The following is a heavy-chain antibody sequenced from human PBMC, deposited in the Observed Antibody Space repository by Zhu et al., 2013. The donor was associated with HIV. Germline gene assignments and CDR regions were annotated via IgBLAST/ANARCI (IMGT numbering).Heavy chain of an antibody. CDR2: IYYSGST. CDR1: GGSISSYY. V-gene: IGHV4-59*01. D-gene: IGHD2-8*02. Sequence: QVQLQESGPGLVKPSETLSLTCTVSGGSISSYYWSWIRQPPGKGLEWIGYIYYSGSTNYNPSLKSRVTISVDTSKNQFSLKLSSVTAADTAVYYCARDKGSGLLAPWGQGTLVTVSS. J-gene: IGHJ5*02. CDR3: ARDKGSGLLAP.